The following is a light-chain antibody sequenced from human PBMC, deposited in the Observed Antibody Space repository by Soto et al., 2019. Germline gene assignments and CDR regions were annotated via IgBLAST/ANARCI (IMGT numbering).Light chain of an antibody. Sequence: EIVLTQSPGTLSLSPGERATLSCRASQSVSNNYLAWYQQKPGQAPRLLIYGASNRATGIPDRFSGSASGTYSTLTISRLEPEDFAVYYCQQYGSSGTFGQGTKVDIK. CDR3: QQYGSSGT. CDR2: GAS. CDR1: QSVSNNY. V-gene: IGKV3-20*01. J-gene: IGKJ1*01.